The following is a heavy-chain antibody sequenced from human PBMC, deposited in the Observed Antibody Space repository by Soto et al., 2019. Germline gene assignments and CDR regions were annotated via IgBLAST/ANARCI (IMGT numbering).Heavy chain of an antibody. CDR3: ARDLGPYYDFWSGYSPSYMDV. V-gene: IGHV4-31*03. CDR1: GGSISSGGYY. Sequence: PSETLSLTCTVSGGSISSGGYYWSWIRQHPGKGLEWIGYIYYSGSTYYNPSLKSRVTISVDTSKNQFSLKLSSVTAADTAVYYCARDLGPYYDFWSGYSPSYMDVWGKGTTVTVSS. D-gene: IGHD3-3*01. J-gene: IGHJ6*03. CDR2: IYYSGST.